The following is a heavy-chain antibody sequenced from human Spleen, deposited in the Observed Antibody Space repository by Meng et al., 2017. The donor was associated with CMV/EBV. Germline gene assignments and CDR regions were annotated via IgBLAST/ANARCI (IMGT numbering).Heavy chain of an antibody. D-gene: IGHD6-6*01. J-gene: IGHJ2*01. Sequence: GESLKISCAASGFTFSSYAMSWVRQAPGKGLEWVAFIRYDGSNKYYADSVKGRFTISRDNSKNTLFLQLNSLRAEDTAVYYCAKGDSSSSVWYFDLRGRGTLVTVSS. V-gene: IGHV3-30*02. CDR2: IRYDGSNK. CDR1: GFTFSSYA. CDR3: AKGDSSSSVWYFDL.